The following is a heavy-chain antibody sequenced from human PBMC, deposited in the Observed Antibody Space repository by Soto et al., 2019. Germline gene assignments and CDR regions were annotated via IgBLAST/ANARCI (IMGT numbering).Heavy chain of an antibody. CDR3: ARARGYCGGDCYSRGSYWYFDL. Sequence: PSETLSLTCTVSVGSCSSGSYYWSWILQPPGKGLEWIGYIYYSGSTNYNPSLKSRVTISVDTSKNQFSLKLSSVTAADTAVYYCARARGYCGGDCYSRGSYWYFDLWGRGTLVTVS. CDR1: VGSCSSGSYY. CDR2: IYYSGST. D-gene: IGHD2-21*02. V-gene: IGHV4-61*01. J-gene: IGHJ2*01.